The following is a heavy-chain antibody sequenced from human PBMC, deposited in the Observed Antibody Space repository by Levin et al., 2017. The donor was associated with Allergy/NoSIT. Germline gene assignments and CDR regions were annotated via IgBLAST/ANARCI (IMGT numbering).Heavy chain of an antibody. J-gene: IGHJ5*02. D-gene: IGHD6-19*01. CDR1: GFTFSSYW. CDR3: ARLREQWLDNWFDP. Sequence: GGSLRLSCAASGFTFSSYWMSWVRQAPGKGLEWVANIKQDGSEKYYVDSVKGRFTISRDNAKNSLYLQMNSLRAEDTAVYYCARLREQWLDNWFDPWGQGTLVTVSS. CDR2: IKQDGSEK. V-gene: IGHV3-7*04.